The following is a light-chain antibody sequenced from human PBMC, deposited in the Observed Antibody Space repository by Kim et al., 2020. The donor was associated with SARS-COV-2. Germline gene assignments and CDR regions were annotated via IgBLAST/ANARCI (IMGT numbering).Light chain of an antibody. CDR2: WAS. Sequence: ATINCKSSQSVLYSSNNKNYLAWYQQKPGQPPKLLIYWASTRESGVPDRFSGSGSGTDFTRTISSLQAEDVAVYYCQQYYSTPPAFGQGTRLEIK. J-gene: IGKJ5*01. CDR1: QSVLYSSNNKNY. CDR3: QQYYSTPPA. V-gene: IGKV4-1*01.